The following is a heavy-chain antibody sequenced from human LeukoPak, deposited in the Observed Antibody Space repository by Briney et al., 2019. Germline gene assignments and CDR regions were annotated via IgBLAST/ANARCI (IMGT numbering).Heavy chain of an antibody. CDR1: GFTFSSYG. CDR2: IWYDGSNK. V-gene: IGHV3-33*06. CDR3: AKEGTPQVSTWYDL. D-gene: IGHD3-10*01. J-gene: IGHJ5*02. Sequence: PGRSLRLSCAASGFTFSSYGMHWVRQAPGKGLGWVAVIWYDGSNKYYADSVKGRFTVSRDNSKNTVYLQMNSLRAEDTAVYYCAKEGTPQVSTWYDLWGQGTQVIVSS.